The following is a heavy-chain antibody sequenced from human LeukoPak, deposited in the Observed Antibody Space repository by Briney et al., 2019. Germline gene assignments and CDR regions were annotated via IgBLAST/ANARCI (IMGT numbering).Heavy chain of an antibody. D-gene: IGHD3-10*01. CDR2: IYYSGST. J-gene: IGHJ3*02. CDR3: ARAYGSGSYYFPYDAFDI. CDR1: GGSISSYY. Sequence: SETLSLTCTVSGGSISSYYWSWIWQPPGKGLEWIGYIYYSGSTNYNPSLKSRVTISVDTSKNQFSLKLSSVTAADTAVYYCARAYGSGSYYFPYDAFDIWGQGTMVTVSS. V-gene: IGHV4-59*01.